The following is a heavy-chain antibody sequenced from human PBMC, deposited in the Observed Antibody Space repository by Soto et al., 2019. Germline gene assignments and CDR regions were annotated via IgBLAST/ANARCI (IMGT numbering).Heavy chain of an antibody. CDR3: VTLNDDFDI. J-gene: IGHJ3*02. V-gene: IGHV3-64D*06. D-gene: IGHD1-1*01. CDR2: ISSNGGST. CDR1: GFTFSSYA. Sequence: GGSLRLSCSAYGFTFSSYAMHWVRQAPGKGLEYVSAISSNGGSTYNADSVKGRFTISRDNSKNTLYLQMSSLRAEYAAVYYGVTLNDDFDIWGQGTMVTVSS.